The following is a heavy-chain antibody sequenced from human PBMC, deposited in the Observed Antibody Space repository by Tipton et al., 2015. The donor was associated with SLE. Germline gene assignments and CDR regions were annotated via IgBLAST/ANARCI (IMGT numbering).Heavy chain of an antibody. V-gene: IGHV4-59*11. CDR2: IYYSGST. CDR3: ARGLSGYSSYYFDY. D-gene: IGHD5-12*01. Sequence: TLSLTCTVSGGSISSHYWSWIRQPPGKGLEWIGYIYYSGSTNYNPYLKSRVTISVDTSKNQFSLELSSVTAADTAVYYCARGLSGYSSYYFDYWGQGTLVTVSS. J-gene: IGHJ4*02. CDR1: GGSISSHY.